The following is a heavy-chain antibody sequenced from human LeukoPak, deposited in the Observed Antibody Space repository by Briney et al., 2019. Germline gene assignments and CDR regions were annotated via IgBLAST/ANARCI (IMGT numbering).Heavy chain of an antibody. V-gene: IGHV4-30-4*07. CDR2: IYYSGST. CDR3: ARGYGDYRYYYYYYMDV. D-gene: IGHD4-17*01. J-gene: IGHJ6*03. Sequence: PSQTLSLTCAVSGGSISSGGYSWRWIRQPPGKGLEWIGYIYYSGSTYYNPSLKSRVTISVDTSKNQFSLKLSSVTAADTAVYYCARGYGDYRYYYYYYMDVWGKGTTVTVSS. CDR1: GGSISSGGYS.